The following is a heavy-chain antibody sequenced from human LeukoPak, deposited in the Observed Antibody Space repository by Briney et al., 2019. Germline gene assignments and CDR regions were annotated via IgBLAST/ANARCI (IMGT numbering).Heavy chain of an antibody. CDR1: GFTFSSYG. CDR2: ISGSGGSI. J-gene: IGHJ4*02. V-gene: IGHV3-23*01. CDR3: AKDPRSYIVTTMLFQY. D-gene: IGHD5-12*01. Sequence: GGSLRLSCAASGFTFSSYGMSWVRQAPGKGLEWVSGISGSGGSIYYADSVKGRFTISRDNSKNTLYLQINSLRAEDTAVYYCAKDPRSYIVTTMLFQYWGQGTLVTVSS.